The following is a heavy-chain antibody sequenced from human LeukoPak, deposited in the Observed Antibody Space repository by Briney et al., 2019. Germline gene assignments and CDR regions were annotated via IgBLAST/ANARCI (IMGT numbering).Heavy chain of an antibody. CDR3: ARNLGYCSSTSCSARFDP. D-gene: IGHD2-2*01. V-gene: IGHV4-59*01. Sequence: PSETLSLTCTVSGGSISNYYWSWIRQPPGKGLEWIGYIYYSGSTNYNPSLKSRVTISADTSKNQFSLKLGSVSAADTAVYYCARNLGYCSSTSCSARFDPWGQGTLVTVSS. CDR1: GGSISNYY. CDR2: IYYSGST. J-gene: IGHJ5*02.